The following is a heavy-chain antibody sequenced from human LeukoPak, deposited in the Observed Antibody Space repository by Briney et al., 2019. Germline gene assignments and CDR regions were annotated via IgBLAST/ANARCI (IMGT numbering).Heavy chain of an antibody. CDR1: GGSFSGYY. Sequence: PSETLSLTCAVYGGSFSGYYWSWIRQSPGKGLEWIGEINHSGSTNYNPSLKSRVTISVDKSKNQFSLKLSSVTAADTAVYYCASLVATIPWGQGTLVTVSS. CDR2: INHSGST. V-gene: IGHV4-34*01. CDR3: ASLVATIP. J-gene: IGHJ5*02. D-gene: IGHD5-12*01.